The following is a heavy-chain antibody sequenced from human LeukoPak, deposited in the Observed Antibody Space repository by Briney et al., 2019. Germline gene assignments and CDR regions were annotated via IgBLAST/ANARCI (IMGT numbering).Heavy chain of an antibody. CDR1: GFTFSKYW. J-gene: IGHJ4*02. CDR3: ATKQWLAPPPDS. D-gene: IGHD6-19*01. CDR2: INTDGTVT. V-gene: IGHV3-74*01. Sequence: GGSLRLSCAASGFTFSKYWMLWVRQAPGTGLESVSRINTDGTVTTYADSVKGRFAVSRDNADNTMFLRMNSVRDEDTAVYYCATKQWLAPPPDSWGQGTPVTVSS.